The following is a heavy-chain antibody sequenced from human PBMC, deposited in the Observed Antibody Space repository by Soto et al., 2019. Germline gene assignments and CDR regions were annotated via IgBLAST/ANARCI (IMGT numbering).Heavy chain of an antibody. Sequence: GASVKVSCKASGYTFTGYYMHWVRQAPAQGLEWMGWMNPGSGDTGYAQKFQGRVTMTRDISTATAYMELSSLRSDDTATYYCARMATFGSLNWFDPWGQGTLVTVSS. D-gene: IGHD3-16*01. J-gene: IGHJ5*02. CDR3: ARMATFGSLNWFDP. CDR1: GYTFTGYY. CDR2: MNPGSGDT. V-gene: IGHV1-2*02.